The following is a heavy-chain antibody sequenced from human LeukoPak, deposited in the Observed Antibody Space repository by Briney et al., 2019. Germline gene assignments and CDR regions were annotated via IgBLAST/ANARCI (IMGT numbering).Heavy chain of an antibody. V-gene: IGHV3-30*02. J-gene: IGHJ4*02. D-gene: IGHD6-13*01. CDR2: IGYGGDNK. CDR3: AREGQQQLVPDY. Sequence: PGGSLRLSCVASGFSFGTFGMHWVRQPPGKGLEWVTFIGYGGDNKYYADSVKGRFTISRDNSKNTLYLQMNSLRAEDTAVYYCAREGQQQLVPDYWGQGTLVTVSS. CDR1: GFSFGTFG.